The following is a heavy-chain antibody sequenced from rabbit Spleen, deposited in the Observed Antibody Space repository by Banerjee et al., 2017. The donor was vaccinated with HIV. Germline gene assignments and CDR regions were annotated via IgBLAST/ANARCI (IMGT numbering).Heavy chain of an antibody. D-gene: IGHD1-1*01. Sequence: QEQLEESGGDLVKPEGSLTLTCTASGFSFSSSYWICWVRQAPGKGLEWIACIYAGSSGGTYYASWAKGRFTISKTSSTTVTLQMTSLTAADTATYFCARDPNYASGHYIYSFWGPGTLVTVS. CDR3: ARDPNYASGHYIYSF. CDR1: GFSFSSSYW. CDR2: IYAGSSGGT. V-gene: IGHV1S45*01. J-gene: IGHJ4*01.